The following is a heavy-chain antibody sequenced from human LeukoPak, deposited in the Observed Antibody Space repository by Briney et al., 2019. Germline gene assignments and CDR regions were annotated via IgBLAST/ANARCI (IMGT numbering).Heavy chain of an antibody. CDR1: GYSISSGYY. Sequence: PSETLSLTCTVSGYSISSGYYWGWIRQPPGKGLEWIGSIYHSGSTNYNPSLKSRVTISVDTSKNQFSLKLGSVTAADTAVYYCARVSWFPGTSYYYMDVWGKGTTVTVSS. V-gene: IGHV4-38-2*02. CDR2: IYHSGST. CDR3: ARVSWFPGTSYYYMDV. J-gene: IGHJ6*03. D-gene: IGHD1-1*01.